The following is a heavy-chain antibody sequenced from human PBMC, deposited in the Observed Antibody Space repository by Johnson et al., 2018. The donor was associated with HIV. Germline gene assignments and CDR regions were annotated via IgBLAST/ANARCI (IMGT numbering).Heavy chain of an antibody. J-gene: IGHJ3*02. D-gene: IGHD6-19*01. CDR1: GFTVSGNY. CDR2: IYSGGST. CDR3: AKLAIDYSGAWYGLTFDI. V-gene: IGHV3-66*01. Sequence: VQLVESGGGLVQPGGSLRLSCAASGFTVSGNYMSWVRQAPGKGLEWVSVIYSGGSTQYAAFVKGSFSISRDTSKNTVYLQMNSLRAEDSAVYYCAKLAIDYSGAWYGLTFDIWGQGTMVTVSS.